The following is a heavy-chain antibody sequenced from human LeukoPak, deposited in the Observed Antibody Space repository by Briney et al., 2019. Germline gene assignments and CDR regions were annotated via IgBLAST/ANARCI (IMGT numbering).Heavy chain of an antibody. D-gene: IGHD4-17*01. Sequence: GGSLRLSCAASGFTFSSYGMHWVRQAPGKGLEWVAGIWFDGGNKYYADSVKGRFTISRDNSKNTLYLQMNSLRAEDTAVYYCARDYGGNSDYFDYWGQGTLVTVSS. CDR1: GFTFSSYG. CDR3: ARDYGGNSDYFDY. V-gene: IGHV3-33*01. J-gene: IGHJ4*02. CDR2: IWFDGGNK.